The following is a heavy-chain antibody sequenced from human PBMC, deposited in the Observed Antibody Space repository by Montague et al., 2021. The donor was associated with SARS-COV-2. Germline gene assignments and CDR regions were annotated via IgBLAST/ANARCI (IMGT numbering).Heavy chain of an antibody. Sequence: SETLSLTCTVSGGSIRSYYWSWIRQPPGKGLEWIGYIYYSGSTNYNPSLKSRVTISVDTSKNQFSLKLSSVTAADTAVYYCASQVPDFWSGIDYWGQGTLVTVPS. V-gene: IGHV4-59*01. D-gene: IGHD3-3*01. J-gene: IGHJ4*02. CDR1: GGSIRSYY. CDR3: ASQVPDFWSGIDY. CDR2: IYYSGST.